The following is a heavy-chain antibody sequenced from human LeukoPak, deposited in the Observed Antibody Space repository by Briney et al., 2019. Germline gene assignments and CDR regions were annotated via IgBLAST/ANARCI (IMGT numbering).Heavy chain of an antibody. CDR1: GFTSSSYV. J-gene: IGHJ4*02. Sequence: TGGSLRLSCAASGFTSSSYVMSWVRQAPGKGLEWVSTIIGSGGRTYYADPVKGRFTISRDNSKNTLFLQMNSLRAEDTAFYSCACGDSSGYFFPRFWYWGQGTLVTVSS. CDR2: IIGSGGRT. CDR3: ACGDSSGYFFPRFWY. D-gene: IGHD3-22*01. V-gene: IGHV3-23*01.